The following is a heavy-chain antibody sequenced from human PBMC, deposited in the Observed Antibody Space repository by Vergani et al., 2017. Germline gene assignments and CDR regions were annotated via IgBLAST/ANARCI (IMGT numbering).Heavy chain of an antibody. D-gene: IGHD6-13*01. CDR2: ISGSGGST. V-gene: IGHV3-23*01. Sequence: EVQLLESGGGLVQPGGSLRLSCAASGFTFSSYAMSWVRQAPGKGLEWVSAISGSGGSTYYADSVKGRFTISRDNSKNTLYLQMNSLRAEDTAVYYCAGGEVWYSSSWYYYYGMDVWGQGTTVTVSS. CDR3: AGGEVWYSSSWYYYYGMDV. CDR1: GFTFSSYA. J-gene: IGHJ6*02.